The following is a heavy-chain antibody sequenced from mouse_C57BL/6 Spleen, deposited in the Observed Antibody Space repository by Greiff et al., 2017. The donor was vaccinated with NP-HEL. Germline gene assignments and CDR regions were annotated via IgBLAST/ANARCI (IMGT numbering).Heavy chain of an antibody. CDR1: GYTFTSYT. CDR2: INPSSGYT. D-gene: IGHD2-4*01. J-gene: IGHJ3*01. Sequence: VQGVESGAELARPGASVKMSCKASGYTFTSYTMHWVKQRPGQGLEWIGYINPSSGYTKYNQKFKDKATLTADKSSSTAYMQLSSLTSEDSAVYYCARELRGMDWGQGTLVTVSA. CDR3: ARELRGMD. V-gene: IGHV1-4*01.